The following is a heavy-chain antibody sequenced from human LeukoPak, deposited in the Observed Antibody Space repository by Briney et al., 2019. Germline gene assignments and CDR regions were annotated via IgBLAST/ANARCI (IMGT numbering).Heavy chain of an antibody. CDR2: ISGSGSYI. CDR3: VRERFHGSGAPKFDF. V-gene: IGHV3-21*06. D-gene: IGHD3-10*01. CDR1: GFTVSRNY. Sequence: GGSLRLSCAASGFTVSRNYMNWVRQTPRKGLEWVSCISGSGSYIYYADSVKGRFTISRDNAKNSLHLQVNSLRAEDTAVYYCVRERFHGSGAPKFDFWGQGTLVTVSS. J-gene: IGHJ4*02.